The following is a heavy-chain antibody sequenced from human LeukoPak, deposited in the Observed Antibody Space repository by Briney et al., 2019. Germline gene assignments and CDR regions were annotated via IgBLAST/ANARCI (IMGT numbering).Heavy chain of an antibody. CDR3: TRDSVGIVVVGDAFDI. D-gene: IGHD2-21*01. CDR2: IRSKAYGGTT. J-gene: IGHJ3*02. CDR1: GFTFGDYA. Sequence: GGSLRLSCTASGFTFGDYAMSWVRQAPGKGLEWVGFIRSKAYGGTTEYAASVKGRFTISRDDSKSIAYLQMNSLKTEDTAVYYCTRDSVGIVVVGDAFDIWGRGTMVTVSS. V-gene: IGHV3-49*04.